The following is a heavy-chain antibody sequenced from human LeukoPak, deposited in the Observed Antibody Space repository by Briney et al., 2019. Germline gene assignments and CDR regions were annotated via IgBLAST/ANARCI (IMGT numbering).Heavy chain of an antibody. CDR2: IHASGPT. D-gene: IGHD6-6*01. V-gene: IGHV4-4*09. CDR3: ARHDAGIAARPFDN. Sequence: SETLSLTCTVSGGSISTYYWSWIRRPPGKGLEWIAYIHASGPTNYNPSLKSRITISVDTSKNQFSLKLSSVTAADTAVYYCARHDAGIAARPFDNWGQGTLVSVSS. CDR1: GGSISTYY. J-gene: IGHJ4*02.